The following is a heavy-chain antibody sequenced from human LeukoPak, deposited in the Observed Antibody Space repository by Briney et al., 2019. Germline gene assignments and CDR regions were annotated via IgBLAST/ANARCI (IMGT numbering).Heavy chain of an antibody. Sequence: SETLSLTCTLSGGSISQYYWSWIRQPPGKGPEWIGYAYRSGNTNYNPSLKSRVTISVDTSKNHFSLNLTSVTAADTAVYYCARVKDFAYSFFDLWGRGTLVTVSS. CDR3: ARVKDFAYSFFDL. CDR2: AYRSGNT. CDR1: GGSISQYY. V-gene: IGHV4-59*01. J-gene: IGHJ2*01.